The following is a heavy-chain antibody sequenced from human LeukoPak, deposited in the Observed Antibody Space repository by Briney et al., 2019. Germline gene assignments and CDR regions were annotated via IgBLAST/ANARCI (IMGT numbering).Heavy chain of an antibody. V-gene: IGHV4-59*01. Sequence: PSETLSLTCTVSGGSISSYYWSWIRQPPGKGLEWIGYIYYSGSTNYNPSLRSRVTISVDTSKNQFSLKLSSVTAADTAVYYCARDRDSGLFDYWGQGTLVTVSS. CDR2: IYYSGST. J-gene: IGHJ4*02. CDR1: GGSISSYY. CDR3: ARDRDSGLFDY. D-gene: IGHD2-15*01.